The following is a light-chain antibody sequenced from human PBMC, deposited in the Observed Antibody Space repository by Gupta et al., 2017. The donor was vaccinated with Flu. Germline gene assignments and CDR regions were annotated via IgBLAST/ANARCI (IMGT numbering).Light chain of an antibody. J-gene: IGKJ1*01. CDR1: QSLLHSNGHNY. V-gene: IGKV2-28*01. Sequence: DIVMTQSPLSLPVTPGEPASISCRSSQSLLHSNGHNYLDWYVQKPGQSPQLLIYLGSNRASGVPDRFSGSGSGTDFTLKISRVEAEDVGLYFCMQALQSPPGRFGQGTKVEIK. CDR3: MQALQSPPGR. CDR2: LGS.